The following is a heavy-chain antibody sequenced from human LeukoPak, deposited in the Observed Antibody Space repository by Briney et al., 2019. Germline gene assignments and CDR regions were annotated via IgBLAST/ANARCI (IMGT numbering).Heavy chain of an antibody. Sequence: GSLRLSCAASGFPFSDYYMSWIRQAPGKGLEGVSYISSSSSYTNYADSVKGRFTISRDNAKNSLYLQMNSLRAEDTTVYYCANRYDSGSYFPLDYWGQGTLVTVSS. CDR3: ANRYDSGSYFPLDY. V-gene: IGHV3-11*03. CDR1: GFPFSDYY. D-gene: IGHD3-10*01. J-gene: IGHJ4*02. CDR2: ISSSSSYT.